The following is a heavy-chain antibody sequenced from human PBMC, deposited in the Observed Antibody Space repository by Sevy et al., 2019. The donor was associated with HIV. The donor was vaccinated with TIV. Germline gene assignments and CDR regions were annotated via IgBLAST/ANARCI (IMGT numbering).Heavy chain of an antibody. J-gene: IGHJ5*02. D-gene: IGHD6-13*01. CDR3: AKVIRGSSRFDP. V-gene: IGHV3-23*01. CDR1: GFTFSSYA. Sequence: GGSLRLSCAASGFTFSSYAMSWVRQAPGKGLEWVSAISGSGGSTYYADSVKGRFTISRDNSKITLYLQMNSLRAEDTAVYYCAKVIRGSSRFDPWGQGTLVTVSS. CDR2: ISGSGGST.